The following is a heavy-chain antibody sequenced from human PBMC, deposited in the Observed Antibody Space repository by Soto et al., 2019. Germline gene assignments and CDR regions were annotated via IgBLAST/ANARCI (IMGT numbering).Heavy chain of an antibody. Sequence: EVQLVESGGGLVQPGGSLRLSCAASGFTFSSYWMSWVRQAPGKGLEWVANIKQDGSEKYYVDSVKGRFTISRDNAKNSLSLQMNSLRAADTAVYYCASKPAPYSGYGPVDYWGQGTLVTVSS. D-gene: IGHD5-12*01. CDR2: IKQDGSEK. CDR3: ASKPAPYSGYGPVDY. J-gene: IGHJ4*02. CDR1: GFTFSSYW. V-gene: IGHV3-7*03.